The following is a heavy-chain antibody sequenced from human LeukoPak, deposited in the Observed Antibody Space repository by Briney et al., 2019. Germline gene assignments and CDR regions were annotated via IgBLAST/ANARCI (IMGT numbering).Heavy chain of an antibody. J-gene: IGHJ4*02. CDR2: INPSGGST. CDR3: ARGGSLAVAPHLYYFDY. D-gene: IGHD6-19*01. Sequence: ASVKVSCKASGYTFTAYYMHRVRQAPGQGLEWMGIINPSGGSTTYAQNFQGRVTMTRDTSTSAVYMELSSLRSEDTAVYYCARGGSLAVAPHLYYFDYWGQGTLVTVSS. CDR1: GYTFTAYY. V-gene: IGHV1-46*01.